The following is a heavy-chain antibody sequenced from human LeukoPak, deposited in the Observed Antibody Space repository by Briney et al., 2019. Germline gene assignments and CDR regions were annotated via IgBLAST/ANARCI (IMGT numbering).Heavy chain of an antibody. Sequence: GGSLRLSCAASGFTFSGYWMHWVRQAPGKGLVWVSRTNRDDSDTSYADSVKGRFTISRDKAKSTLYLQMNSLRVEDTAVYYCARSADYFDTSGQDYWGQGTLVTVSS. CDR1: GFTFSGYW. CDR3: ARSADYFDTSGQDY. V-gene: IGHV3-74*01. D-gene: IGHD3-22*01. J-gene: IGHJ4*02. CDR2: TNRDDSDT.